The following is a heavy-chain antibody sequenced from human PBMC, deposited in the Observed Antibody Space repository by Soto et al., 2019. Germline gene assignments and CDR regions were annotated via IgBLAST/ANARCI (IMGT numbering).Heavy chain of an antibody. V-gene: IGHV3-74*01. J-gene: IGHJ4*02. Sequence: EVQLVESGGGLVQPGGSLRLSCAASGFTFSSYWMHWVRQAPGKGLVWVSRINSDGSSTSYADSVKGRFTISRDNAKNPLYLQMSSLRAEDTAVYYCAREPVAGGLFDYWGQGTLVTVSS. CDR1: GFTFSSYW. CDR2: INSDGSST. D-gene: IGHD6-19*01. CDR3: AREPVAGGLFDY.